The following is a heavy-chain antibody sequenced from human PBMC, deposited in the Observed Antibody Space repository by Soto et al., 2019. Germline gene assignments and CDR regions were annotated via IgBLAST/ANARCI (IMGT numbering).Heavy chain of an antibody. D-gene: IGHD4-17*01. J-gene: IGHJ3*02. Sequence: QLQLQESGSGLVKPSQTLSLTCAVSGGSISSGGYSWSWIRQPPGKGLEWIGYIYHSGSTYYNPSLKSRVTLSVDRSKNQFSLKLSSVTAADTAVYYCARGVDYGDYFYAFDIWGQGTMVTVSS. CDR3: ARGVDYGDYFYAFDI. CDR2: IYHSGST. CDR1: GGSISSGGYS. V-gene: IGHV4-30-2*01.